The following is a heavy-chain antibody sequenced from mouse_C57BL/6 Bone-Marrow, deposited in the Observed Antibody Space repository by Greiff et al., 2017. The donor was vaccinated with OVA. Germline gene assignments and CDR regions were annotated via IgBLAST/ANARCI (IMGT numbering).Heavy chain of an antibody. CDR1: EYEFPSHD. V-gene: IGHV5-2*01. J-gene: IGHJ1*03. D-gene: IGHD2-5*01. CDR3: ARHSNYWYFDV. CDR2: INSEGGST. Sequence: EVQLVEFGGGLVQPGESLKLSCESNEYEFPSHDMSWVRKTPEKRLELVAAINSEGGSTYSPDTMGRRFIISRDNTKKTLYLQMSSLRSEDTALYYCARHSNYWYFDVWGTGTTVTVSS.